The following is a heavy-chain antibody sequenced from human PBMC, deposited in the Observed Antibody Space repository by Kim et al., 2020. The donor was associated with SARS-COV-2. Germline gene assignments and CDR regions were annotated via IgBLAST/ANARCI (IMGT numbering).Heavy chain of an antibody. V-gene: IGHV3-74*01. CDR3: ASRRYTGTCYYFDY. CDR2: INSDGGTT. J-gene: IGHJ4*02. CDR1: GFTFSSYW. Sequence: GGSLRLSCAASGFTFSSYWMHWVRQAPGKGLVWVSRINSDGGTTSNADAAKGRCTTSRDNAKSTTYLQKNSLRAEDEAVNYCASRRYTGTCYYFDYWGQG. D-gene: IGHD3-16*02.